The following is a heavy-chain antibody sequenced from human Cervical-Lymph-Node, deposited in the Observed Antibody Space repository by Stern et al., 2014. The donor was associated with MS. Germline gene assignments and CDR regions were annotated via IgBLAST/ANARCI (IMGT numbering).Heavy chain of an antibody. CDR1: GFTFRTYG. J-gene: IGHJ6*02. CDR2: ISYDGTKK. CDR3: AKGKIEIYRSDYNGVDV. Sequence: VQLVESGGGVVQPGRSLRLSCAASGFTFRTYGMHWVRQAPGQGLEWVAMISYDGTKKYYVDSVKGRFTISRDNVKNTLSLHMNSLRAEDTAVYYCAKGKIEIYRSDYNGVDVWGQGTTVIVSS. D-gene: IGHD1-14*01. V-gene: IGHV3-30*18.